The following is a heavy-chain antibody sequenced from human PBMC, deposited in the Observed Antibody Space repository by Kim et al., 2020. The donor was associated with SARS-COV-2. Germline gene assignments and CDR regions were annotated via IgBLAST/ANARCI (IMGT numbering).Heavy chain of an antibody. CDR2: ISYDGSNK. V-gene: IGHV3-30*04. J-gene: IGHJ6*02. D-gene: IGHD6-13*01. CDR1: GFTFSSYA. Sequence: GGSLRLSCAASGFTFSSYAMHWVRQAPGKGLEWVAVISYDGSNKYYADSVKGRFTISRDNSKNTLYLQMNSLRAEDTAVYYCARDFGAAAGTFGLGNYYYYGMDVWGQGTTVTVSS. CDR3: ARDFGAAAGTFGLGNYYYYGMDV.